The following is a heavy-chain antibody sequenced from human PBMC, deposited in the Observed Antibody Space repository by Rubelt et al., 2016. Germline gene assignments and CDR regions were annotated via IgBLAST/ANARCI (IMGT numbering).Heavy chain of an antibody. D-gene: IGHD3-22*01. Sequence: GASVKVSCKASGYTFTSYGISWVRQAPGQGLEWMGWISAYNGNTNYAQKLQGRVTMTTDTSTSTAYMELRSLRSDDTAVYYCARAKAMIVGEGRSWFDIWGQGTMVTVSS. CDR1: GYTFTSYG. V-gene: IGHV1-18*01. J-gene: IGHJ3*02. CDR3: ARAKAMIVGEGRSWFDI. CDR2: ISAYNGNT.